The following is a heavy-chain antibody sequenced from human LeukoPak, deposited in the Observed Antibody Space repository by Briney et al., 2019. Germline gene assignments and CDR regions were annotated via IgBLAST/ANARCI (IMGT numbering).Heavy chain of an antibody. Sequence: GGSLRLSCVASGFTFDDDGMSWVRQAPGKGLEWVSGINWNGGSTGYADSVKGRFTISRDNAKNSLYLQMNSLRAEETALYYCARDLGYDSSGYYSDYWGQGTLVTVPS. J-gene: IGHJ4*02. D-gene: IGHD3-22*01. CDR2: INWNGGST. V-gene: IGHV3-20*04. CDR1: GFTFDDDG. CDR3: ARDLGYDSSGYYSDY.